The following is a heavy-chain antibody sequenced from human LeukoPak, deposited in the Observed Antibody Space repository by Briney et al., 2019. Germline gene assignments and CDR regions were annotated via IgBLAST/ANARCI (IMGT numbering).Heavy chain of an antibody. J-gene: IGHJ4*02. CDR2: ISGSGGST. CDR3: AKDYDFWSGYYFDY. D-gene: IGHD3-3*01. V-gene: IGHV3-23*01. CDR1: GFAFSSYA. Sequence: GGSLRLSCAASGFAFSSYAMSWVRQAPGKGLEWVSAISGSGGSTYYADSVKGRFTISRDNSKNTLYLQMNSLRAEDTAVYYCAKDYDFWSGYYFDYWGQGTLVTVSS.